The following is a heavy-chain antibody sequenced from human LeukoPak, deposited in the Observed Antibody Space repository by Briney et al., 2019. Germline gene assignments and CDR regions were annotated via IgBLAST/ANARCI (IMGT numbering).Heavy chain of an antibody. J-gene: IGHJ4*02. CDR2: ISTSGLTI. CDR3: AKGQELDDGVFDS. V-gene: IGHV3-48*03. D-gene: IGHD1-1*01. Sequence: GGSLRLSCAGSGFTFSSYEMSWVRQAPGKGLEWISYISTSGLTIYYADSVKGRFTISRDNSKKTLYLQLNSLRVEDTAIYYCAKGQELDDGVFDSWGQGTLVTVSS. CDR1: GFTFSSYE.